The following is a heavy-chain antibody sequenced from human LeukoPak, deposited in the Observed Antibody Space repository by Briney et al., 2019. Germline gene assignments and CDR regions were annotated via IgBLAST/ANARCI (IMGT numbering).Heavy chain of an antibody. J-gene: IGHJ4*02. CDR2: IYYSGRT. D-gene: IGHD6-13*01. CDR1: GGSISYY. V-gene: IGHV4-39*01. CDR3: ARGGSWPYYFDY. Sequence: SETLSLTCTVSGGSISYYWGWIRQPPGKGLEWIGSIYYSGRTYYNPSLKSRVTISVDTSKNQFSMNLSSVTAADTAVYYCARGGSWPYYFDYWGQGTLVTVSS.